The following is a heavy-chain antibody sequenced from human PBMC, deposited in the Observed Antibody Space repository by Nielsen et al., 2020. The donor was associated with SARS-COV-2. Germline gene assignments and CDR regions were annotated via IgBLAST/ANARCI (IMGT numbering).Heavy chain of an antibody. CDR2: ILYDGSYK. Sequence: GGSLRLSCAASGFTFSSYAMHWVRQAPGKGLEWVSMILYDGSYKYYGDSVRGRFTISRDNSRNTLHLQMNSPRVDDTAVYYCARGAPIAFDIWGQGTMVTVSS. V-gene: IGHV3-33*08. D-gene: IGHD3-16*01. CDR1: GFTFSSYA. J-gene: IGHJ3*02. CDR3: ARGAPIAFDI.